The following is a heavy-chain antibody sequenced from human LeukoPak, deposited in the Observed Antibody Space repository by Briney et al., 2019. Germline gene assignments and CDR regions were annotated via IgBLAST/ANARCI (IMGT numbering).Heavy chain of an antibody. Sequence: PSETLSLTCTVSGGSISSGSYYWSWIRQPAGKGLEWIGRIYTSGSTNYNPSLKSRVTISVDRSKIQFSLKLSSMTAADTAVYYCARARNCGGDCYQYFDYWGQGTLVTVSS. CDR1: GGSISSGSYY. D-gene: IGHD2-21*02. J-gene: IGHJ4*02. CDR3: ARARNCGGDCYQYFDY. CDR2: IYTSGST. V-gene: IGHV4-61*02.